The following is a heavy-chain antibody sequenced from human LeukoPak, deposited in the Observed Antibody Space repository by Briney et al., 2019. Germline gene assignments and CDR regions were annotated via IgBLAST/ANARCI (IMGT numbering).Heavy chain of an antibody. CDR1: GYSISSGYF. CDR2: IYHSGTT. V-gene: IGHV4-38-2*02. J-gene: IGHJ4*02. CDR3: ARDLDY. Sequence: SETLSLTCTVSGYSISSGYFWGWVRQPPGKGLEWIGSIYHSGTTYYTPSLKSRVTISVDTSKNQFSLKLSSATAADTAVYYCARDLDYWGQGILVIVSS.